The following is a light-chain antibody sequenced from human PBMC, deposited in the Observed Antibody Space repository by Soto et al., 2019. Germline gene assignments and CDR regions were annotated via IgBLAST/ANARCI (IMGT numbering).Light chain of an antibody. CDR3: SSYTISITPYV. V-gene: IGLV2-14*01. Sequence: QSALTQPASMSGSPGQSITISCTGTSSDVGGYNYVSWYQQHPGKVPKLIIYDVTNRASGVSDRFSASKSGNTASLTISGLQAEDEADYYCSSYTISITPYVFGTGTQLTVL. J-gene: IGLJ1*01. CDR1: SSDVGGYNY. CDR2: DVT.